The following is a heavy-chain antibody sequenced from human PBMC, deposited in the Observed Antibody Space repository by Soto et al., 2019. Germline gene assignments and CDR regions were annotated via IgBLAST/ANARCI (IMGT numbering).Heavy chain of an antibody. CDR3: ARSNRGSSTSCPDY. J-gene: IGHJ4*02. CDR1: GFTFSSYA. V-gene: IGHV3-30-3*01. CDR2: ISYDGSNK. Sequence: GGSLRLSCAASGFTFSSYAMHWVRQAPGKGLEWVAVISYDGSNKYYADSVKGRFTISRDNSKNTLYLQMNSLRAEDTAVYYCARSNRGSSTSCPDYWGQGTLVTVSS. D-gene: IGHD2-2*01.